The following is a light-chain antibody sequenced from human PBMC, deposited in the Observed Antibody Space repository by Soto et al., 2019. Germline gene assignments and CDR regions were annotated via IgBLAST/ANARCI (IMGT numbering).Light chain of an antibody. Sequence: QSALTQPASVSGSPGHSITSSCTGTRSDVGGYNLVSWYQHHPRKAPKLVIYEVSERPSGVSYRFSGSKSGNTASLTISGLQAGDEADYYCCSYAGSVDHYVFGTGTKVTV. CDR3: CSYAGSVDHYV. CDR1: RSDVGGYNL. V-gene: IGLV2-23*02. CDR2: EVS. J-gene: IGLJ1*01.